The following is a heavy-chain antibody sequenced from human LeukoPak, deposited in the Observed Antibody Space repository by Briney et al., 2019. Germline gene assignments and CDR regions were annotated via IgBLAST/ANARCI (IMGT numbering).Heavy chain of an antibody. V-gene: IGHV3-11*01. CDR2: ISSSGSTI. CDR3: ANHVDGVITPFDY. J-gene: IGHJ4*02. Sequence: PGGSLRLSCAASGFTFSDYYMSWIRQAPGKGLEWVSYISSSGSTIYYADSVRGRFTISRDNAKNSLYLQMNSLRAEDTAVYYCANHVDGVITPFDYWGQGTLVTVSS. CDR1: GFTFSDYY. D-gene: IGHD3-22*01.